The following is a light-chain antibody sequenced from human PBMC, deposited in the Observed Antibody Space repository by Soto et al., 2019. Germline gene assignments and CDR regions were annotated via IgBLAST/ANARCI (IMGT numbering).Light chain of an antibody. Sequence: DIQMTQSPSSLSASVGDRVTITCRASQSISSYLNWYQQKPGKAPKLLIYAASGLQSGVPSRISGSGSGTDFTLTISSLQPEAFATYSCQQSYITPWTCGQGTKVEIK. J-gene: IGKJ1*01. CDR1: QSISSY. CDR3: QQSYITPWT. V-gene: IGKV1-39*01. CDR2: AAS.